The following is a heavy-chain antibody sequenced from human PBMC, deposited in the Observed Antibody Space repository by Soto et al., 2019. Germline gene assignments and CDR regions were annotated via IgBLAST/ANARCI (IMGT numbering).Heavy chain of an antibody. CDR3: VSGSRVSSPKSLDS. V-gene: IGHV3-21*01. Sequence: GRSLRLSCAASGFTFSSYSMNWVRHSPGKGLEWVSSISSSSSYIYYADSVKSRFTISRDNAKNSLYLQMNSLRAEDTAVYYFVSGSRVSSPKSLDSWGQRTLRSLSS. D-gene: IGHD6-6*01. J-gene: IGHJ4*02. CDR2: ISSSSSYI. CDR1: GFTFSSYS.